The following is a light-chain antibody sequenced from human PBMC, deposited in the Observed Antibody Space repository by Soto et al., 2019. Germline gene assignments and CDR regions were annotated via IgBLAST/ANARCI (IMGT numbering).Light chain of an antibody. CDR2: RAS. Sequence: EIVLTKSPGTLSLSPGERATLSCRASQSVSSNYLSWYQQKPCQAPKVLIYRASSRATGIPDRISGSGSGTDFTLTISKLEPEDFAVYYCQQYSSSPLTFGGGTKVEIK. CDR3: QQYSSSPLT. V-gene: IGKV3-20*01. J-gene: IGKJ4*01. CDR1: QSVSSNY.